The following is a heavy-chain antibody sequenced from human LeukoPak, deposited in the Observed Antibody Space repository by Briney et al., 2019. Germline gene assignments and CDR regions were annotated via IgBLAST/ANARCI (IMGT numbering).Heavy chain of an antibody. D-gene: IGHD6-13*01. CDR2: IYYSGST. Sequence: SETLSLTCTVSGGSISSSSYYWGWIRQPPGKGLEWIGSIYYSGSTYYNPSLKSRVTISVDTSKNQFSLKLSSVTAADTAVYYCARPGSSWYYFDYWGQEPWSPSPQ. J-gene: IGHJ4*01. V-gene: IGHV4-39*01. CDR3: ARPGSSWYYFDY. CDR1: GGSISSSSYY.